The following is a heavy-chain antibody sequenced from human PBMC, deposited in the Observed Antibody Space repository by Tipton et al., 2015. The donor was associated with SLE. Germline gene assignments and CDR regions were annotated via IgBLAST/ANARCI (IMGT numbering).Heavy chain of an antibody. CDR1: GGSFSGYY. Sequence: TLSLTCAVYGGSFSGYYWSWIRQPPGKGLEWIGNVYHNGDTHYNPSLKSRVTMSVDSSRNQFSLRLTSVTVADTAVYYCATTVTTTASYGAFDIWGQGTSVTVSS. V-gene: IGHV4-34*01. J-gene: IGHJ3*02. CDR2: VYHNGDT. CDR3: ATTVTTTASYGAFDI. D-gene: IGHD4-17*01.